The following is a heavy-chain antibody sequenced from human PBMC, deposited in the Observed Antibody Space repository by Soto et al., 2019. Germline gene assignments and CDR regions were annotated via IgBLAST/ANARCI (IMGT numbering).Heavy chain of an antibody. CDR2: MNPNTGST. J-gene: IGHJ4*02. CDR3: ARTMGGIAAAGSDF. D-gene: IGHD6-13*01. Sequence: QVQLVQSGAEVKKPGASVKVSCKASGYTFNTYDIEWVRLATGQGLEWMGSMNPNTGSTDYAQKFQGRVTMTMTTAISTAYLELSSLRSDDRAIYYCARTMGGIAAAGSDFWGQGTLVTVSA. V-gene: IGHV1-8*01. CDR1: GYTFNTYD.